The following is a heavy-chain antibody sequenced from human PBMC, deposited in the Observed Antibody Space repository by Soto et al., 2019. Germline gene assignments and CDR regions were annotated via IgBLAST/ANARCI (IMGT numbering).Heavy chain of an antibody. V-gene: IGHV1-8*02. CDR1: GYTFTGYY. Sequence: ASVKVSCKASGYTFTGYYMHWVRQAPGQGLEWMGWMNPNSGNTGYAQKFQGRVTMTRNTSISTAYMELSSLRSEDTAVYYCARVEPYSGYERAFDIWGQGTMVTVSS. D-gene: IGHD5-12*01. CDR3: ARVEPYSGYERAFDI. CDR2: MNPNSGNT. J-gene: IGHJ3*02.